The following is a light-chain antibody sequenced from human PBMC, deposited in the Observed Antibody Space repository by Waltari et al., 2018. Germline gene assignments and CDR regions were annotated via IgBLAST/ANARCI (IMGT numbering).Light chain of an antibody. Sequence: DIQLTQSPSTLSASVGDRVTITCRASQAISNYLAWFQQKPGKAPEVLIHKASNLETGVPSRFRGSGSGTEFTLSIGNLQPDDSATYYCQQYNSYPWTFGQGTKVEIK. CDR2: KAS. CDR3: QQYNSYPWT. J-gene: IGKJ1*01. CDR1: QAISNY. V-gene: IGKV1-5*03.